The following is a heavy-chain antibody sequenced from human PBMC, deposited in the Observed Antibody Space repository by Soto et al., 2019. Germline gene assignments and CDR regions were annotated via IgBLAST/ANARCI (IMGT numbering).Heavy chain of an antibody. CDR1: GGSISSGGYY. J-gene: IGHJ6*02. V-gene: IGHV4-31*03. Sequence: SETLSLTCTVSGGSISSGGYYWSWIRQHPGKGLEWIGYIYYSGSTYYNPSLRSRVTISVDTSKNQFSLKLSSVTAADTAVYYCAKDLGRASYYYYYYGMDVWGQGTTVTVSS. CDR2: IYYSGST. D-gene: IGHD1-26*01. CDR3: AKDLGRASYYYYYYGMDV.